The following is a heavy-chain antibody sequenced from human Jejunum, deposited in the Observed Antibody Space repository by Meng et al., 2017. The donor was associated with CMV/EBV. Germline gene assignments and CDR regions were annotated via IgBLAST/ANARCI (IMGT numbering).Heavy chain of an antibody. CDR1: GNTFTSYF. CDR3: ARDPQSEFYFDS. Sequence: QVLLVHSGAEVKKPGASVKLSCKASGNTFTSYFIHWVRQAPGQGLESMGLINRYAGSTTYAQNFQGRLTMTKDTSTSTVYMELSGLTSDDTAVYYCARDPQSEFYFDSWGQGTLVTVSS. J-gene: IGHJ4*02. CDR2: INRYAGST. V-gene: IGHV1-46*01.